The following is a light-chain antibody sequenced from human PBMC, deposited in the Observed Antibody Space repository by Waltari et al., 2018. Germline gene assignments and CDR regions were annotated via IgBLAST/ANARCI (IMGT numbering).Light chain of an antibody. CDR1: QSFTTNF. J-gene: IGKJ2*01. Sequence: EIVLTQSPGTLSLSPGERATLSCRASQSFTTNFLAWYQQKLGQAPRLLIYGASTRATGIPDKFSGSGSGTDFTLTISRLEPEDFAVYYCQQYGSSHTFGQGTKLEIK. V-gene: IGKV3-20*01. CDR3: QQYGSSHT. CDR2: GAS.